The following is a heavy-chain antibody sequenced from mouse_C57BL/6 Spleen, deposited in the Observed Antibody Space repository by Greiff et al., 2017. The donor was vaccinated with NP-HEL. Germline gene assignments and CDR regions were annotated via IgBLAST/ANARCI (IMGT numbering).Heavy chain of an antibody. D-gene: IGHD1-1*01. J-gene: IGHJ4*01. CDR3: ARKGHYYGSSYDYYAMDY. Sequence: QVQLQQPGAELVKPGASVKMSCKASGYTFTSYWITWVKQRPGQGLEWIGDIYPGSGSTNYNEKFKSKATLTVDTSSSTAYMQLSSLTSEDSAVYYGARKGHYYGSSYDYYAMDYWGQGTSVTVSS. V-gene: IGHV1-55*01. CDR1: GYTFTSYW. CDR2: IYPGSGST.